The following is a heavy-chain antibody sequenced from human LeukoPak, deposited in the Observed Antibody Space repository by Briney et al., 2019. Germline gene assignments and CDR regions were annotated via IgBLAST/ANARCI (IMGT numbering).Heavy chain of an antibody. J-gene: IGHJ4*02. D-gene: IGHD6-19*01. Sequence: SETLSLTCTVSGGSISSYYWSWIRQPPGKGLEWIGYIYSSGSTKYNSSLKSRVTISVDTSKNQFSLKLSSVTAADTAVYYCARSGGYSSPQNYWGQGTLVTVSS. CDR2: IYSSGST. CDR1: GGSISSYY. CDR3: ARSGGYSSPQNY. V-gene: IGHV4-59*01.